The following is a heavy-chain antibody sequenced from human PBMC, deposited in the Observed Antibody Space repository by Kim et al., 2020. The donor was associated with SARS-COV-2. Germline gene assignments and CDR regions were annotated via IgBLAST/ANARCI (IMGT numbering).Heavy chain of an antibody. D-gene: IGHD1-26*01. Sequence: SETLSLTCTVSGGSISSSSYYWGWIRQPPGKGLEWIGSIYYSGSTYYNPSLKSRVTISVDTSKNQFSLKLSSVTAADTAVYYCARHGRIVGATTFDYWGQGTLVTVSS. V-gene: IGHV4-39*01. CDR2: IYYSGST. CDR3: ARHGRIVGATTFDY. CDR1: GGSISSSSYY. J-gene: IGHJ4*02.